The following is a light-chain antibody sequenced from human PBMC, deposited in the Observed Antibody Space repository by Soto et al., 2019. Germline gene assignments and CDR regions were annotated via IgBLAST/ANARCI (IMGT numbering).Light chain of an antibody. CDR2: WAS. Sequence: DIVMTQSPDSLAESLGERATINCKSSQSVLYNSDNKNYLAWYQQKPGQPPTLLIYWASTRDSGVPDRVRGSGSGADFTLTISSRQAEDVAVYYCQQYYTTLSFGGGTKVEIK. CDR3: QQYYTTLS. J-gene: IGKJ4*01. V-gene: IGKV4-1*01. CDR1: QSVLYNSDNKNY.